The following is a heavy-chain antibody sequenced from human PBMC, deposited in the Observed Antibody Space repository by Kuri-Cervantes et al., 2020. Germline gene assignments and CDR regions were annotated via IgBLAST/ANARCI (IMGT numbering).Heavy chain of an antibody. CDR2: INPSGGST. J-gene: IGHJ5*02. CDR3: AMGIQYYYDSSGYHSWFDP. D-gene: IGHD3-22*01. CDR1: GYTFTGYY. V-gene: IGHV1-46*01. Sequence: ASVKVSCKASGYTFTGYYMHWVRQAPGQGLEWMGWINPSGGSTSYAQKFQGRVTMTRDTSTSTVYMELSSLRSEDTAVYYCAMGIQYYYDSSGYHSWFDPWGQGTLVTVSS.